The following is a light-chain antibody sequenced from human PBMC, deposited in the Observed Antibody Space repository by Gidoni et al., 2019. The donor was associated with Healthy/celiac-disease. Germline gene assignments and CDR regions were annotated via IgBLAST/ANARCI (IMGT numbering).Light chain of an antibody. J-gene: IGKJ4*01. CDR2: AAS. Sequence: AIRMTQSTSSFSASTGDRVTITCRASQGISSYLAWYQQKPGKAPKLLIYAASTLQSVVPSRFSGSGSGTDFTLTISCLQSEDFATYSCQQYYSYPLTCGGGTKVEIK. V-gene: IGKV1-8*01. CDR1: QGISSY. CDR3: QQYYSYPLT.